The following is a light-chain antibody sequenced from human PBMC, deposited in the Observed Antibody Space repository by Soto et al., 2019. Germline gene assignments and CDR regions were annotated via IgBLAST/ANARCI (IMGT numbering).Light chain of an antibody. CDR3: QQRSNWPPLT. CDR1: QSISNY. J-gene: IGKJ4*01. CDR2: DAS. Sequence: EIALTQSPATLSLSPGERATRTCTASQSISNYVAWYQQKPGQAPRLLIYDASNRATGIPARFSGSGSGTDFTLTISSLEPEDFAVYYCQQRSNWPPLTFGGGTKVEIK. V-gene: IGKV3-11*01.